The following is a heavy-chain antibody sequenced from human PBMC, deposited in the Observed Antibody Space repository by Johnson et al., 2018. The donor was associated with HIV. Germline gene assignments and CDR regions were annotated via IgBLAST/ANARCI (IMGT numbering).Heavy chain of an antibody. CDR3: AKNGARGDAFDI. CDR2: IRYDGSNK. V-gene: IGHV3-30*02. Sequence: QVQLVESGGGVVQPGGSLRLSCAASGYTFSSYGMHWVRQAPGKGLEWVAFIRYDGSNKYYADSVKGRFTISRDNSKNTLYLQMNSLRAEDTAVYYCAKNGARGDAFDIWGQGTMVTVSS. J-gene: IGHJ3*02. D-gene: IGHD2-8*01. CDR1: GYTFSSYG.